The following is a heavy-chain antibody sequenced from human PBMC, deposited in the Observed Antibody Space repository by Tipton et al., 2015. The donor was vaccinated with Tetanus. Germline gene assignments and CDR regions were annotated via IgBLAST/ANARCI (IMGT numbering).Heavy chain of an antibody. D-gene: IGHD5-18*01. J-gene: IGHJ5*02. V-gene: IGHV4-59*08. CDR3: ARQVGDTYGSALDH. Sequence: TLSLTCTVSGGSISSYYWSWIRQPPEKGLEWIGYIHHSWSTNYNPSLNSRISISTDTSKNQFSLTVRSVTGADTAVYYCARQVGDTYGSALDHWGQGTLVTVSS. CDR1: GGSISSYY. CDR2: IHHSWST.